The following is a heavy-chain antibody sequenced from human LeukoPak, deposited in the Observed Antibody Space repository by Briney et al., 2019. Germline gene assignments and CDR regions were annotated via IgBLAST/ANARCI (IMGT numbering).Heavy chain of an antibody. V-gene: IGHV4-4*07. J-gene: IGHJ5*02. Sequence: TSETLSLTCTVSGGSISSYYWSWIRQPAGKGLELIGRIYTSGSTNYNPSLKSRVTMSVDTSTNQFSLKLISVTAADTAVYFCARGVWSGSSWGLYNWLDPWGQGTLVTVSS. CDR3: ARGVWSGSSWGLYNWLDP. D-gene: IGHD3-3*01. CDR2: IYTSGST. CDR1: GGSISSYY.